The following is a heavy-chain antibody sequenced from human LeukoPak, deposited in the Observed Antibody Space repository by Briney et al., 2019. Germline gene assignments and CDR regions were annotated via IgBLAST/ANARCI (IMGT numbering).Heavy chain of an antibody. V-gene: IGHV1-46*01. CDR3: ARDSYYDFWSGYRSPAYCYYGMDV. CDR1: GYTFTSYY. CDR2: INPSGGST. D-gene: IGHD3-3*01. J-gene: IGHJ6*02. Sequence: ASVKVSCKASGYTFTSYYMHWVRQAPGQGLEWMGIINPSGGSTSYAQKFQGRVTMTRDTSTSTVYMELSSLRSEDTAVYYCARDSYYDFWSGYRSPAYCYYGMDVWGQGTTVTVSS.